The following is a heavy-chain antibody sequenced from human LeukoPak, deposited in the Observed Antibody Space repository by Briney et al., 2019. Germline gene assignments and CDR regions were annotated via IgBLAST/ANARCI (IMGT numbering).Heavy chain of an antibody. CDR1: GFTVSSNY. D-gene: IGHD5-24*01. CDR2: IYSGGST. J-gene: IGHJ4*02. CDR3: ARDLQRWLQGPFDY. V-gene: IGHV3-66*01. Sequence: GGSLRLSCAASGFTVSSNYMSWVRQAPGKGLEWVSVIYSGGSTYYADSVKGRFTISRDNSKNTLYLQMNSLRAEDTAVYYCARDLQRWLQGPFDYWGQGTLVTVSS.